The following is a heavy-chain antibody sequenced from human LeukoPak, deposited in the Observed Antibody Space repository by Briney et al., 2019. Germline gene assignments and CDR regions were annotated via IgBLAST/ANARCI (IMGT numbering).Heavy chain of an antibody. CDR3: ARGYGSSGDEKIFDY. D-gene: IGHD6-19*01. J-gene: IGHJ4*02. CDR1: GSTFSSHA. Sequence: GGSLRLSCAASGSTFSSHAMHWVRQGPGKGPVWVSRISSDGRTTSYADSVKGRFTISRDNAKNTLYLQMNSLRAEDTAVYYCARGYGSSGDEKIFDYWGQGTLVTVSS. CDR2: ISSDGRTT. V-gene: IGHV3-74*01.